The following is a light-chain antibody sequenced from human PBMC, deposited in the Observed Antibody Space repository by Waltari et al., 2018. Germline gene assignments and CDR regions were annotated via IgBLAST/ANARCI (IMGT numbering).Light chain of an antibody. CDR2: AAS. Sequence: DIQLTQSPSFLSASVGDRVTITCRASQGISSFLAWYQQQPGEAPKLLISAASTLQSGVPSRLSGSGSGTEFTLTISSLQPEDFATYYCQQLNIFPYTFGQGTKLDIK. V-gene: IGKV1-9*01. J-gene: IGKJ2*01. CDR3: QQLNIFPYT. CDR1: QGISSF.